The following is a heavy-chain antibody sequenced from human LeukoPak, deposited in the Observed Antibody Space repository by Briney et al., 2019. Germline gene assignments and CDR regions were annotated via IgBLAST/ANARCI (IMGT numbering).Heavy chain of an antibody. V-gene: IGHV3-30*02. Sequence: PGGSLRLSCAASGFTFSSYGMHWVRQAPGKGLEWVAFIRFDGSNEYYADSVKGRFTLSRDNAKNSLHLQMNSLRAEDTAIYYCVREAGLAFDIWGQGTMVTVSS. CDR2: IRFDGSNE. CDR1: GFTFSSYG. J-gene: IGHJ3*02. D-gene: IGHD3-10*01. CDR3: VREAGLAFDI.